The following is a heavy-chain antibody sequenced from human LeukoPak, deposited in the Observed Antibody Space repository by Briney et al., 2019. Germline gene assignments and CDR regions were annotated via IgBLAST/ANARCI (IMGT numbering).Heavy chain of an antibody. V-gene: IGHV1-18*01. D-gene: IGHD1-14*01. CDR2: ISTSNGDT. J-gene: IGHJ5*02. CDR1: GYTFTNSD. CDR3: ARDPYHRLGPPLDL. Sequence: ASVKVSCRASGYTFTNSDITWVRQAPGQGLEWMGRISTSNGDTNYAAKLQGRVTMTTDTSTSTVYMELVSLTFDDTAVYFCARDPYHRLGPPLDLWGQGTLVTVSS.